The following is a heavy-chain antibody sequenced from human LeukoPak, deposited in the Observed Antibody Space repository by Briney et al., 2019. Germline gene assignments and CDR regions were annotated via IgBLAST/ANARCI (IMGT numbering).Heavy chain of an antibody. J-gene: IGHJ4*02. Sequence: SETLSLTCTVSGGSISSSSYYWGWIRQPPGKGLEWIGSIYYSGSTYYNPSLKSRVTISVDTSKNQFSLKLSSVTAADTAVYYCARDLTSYDYVWDYWGQGTLVTVSS. CDR2: IYYSGST. D-gene: IGHD3-16*01. CDR3: ARDLTSYDYVWDY. CDR1: GGSISSSSYY. V-gene: IGHV4-39*02.